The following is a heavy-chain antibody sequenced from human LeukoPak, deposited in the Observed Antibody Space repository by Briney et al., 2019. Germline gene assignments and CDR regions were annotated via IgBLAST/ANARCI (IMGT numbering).Heavy chain of an antibody. V-gene: IGHV3-48*01. CDR2: ISGSSSTI. CDR1: GFTFSTYS. Sequence: PGGSLRLSCAASGFTFSTYSMNWVRQAPGKGLEWVSHISGSSSTIYYADSVKGRFTISRDNAKNLLYLEMNSLRAEDTAVYYCASRWSLDYWGQGTLVTVSS. CDR3: ASRWSLDY. J-gene: IGHJ4*02. D-gene: IGHD4-23*01.